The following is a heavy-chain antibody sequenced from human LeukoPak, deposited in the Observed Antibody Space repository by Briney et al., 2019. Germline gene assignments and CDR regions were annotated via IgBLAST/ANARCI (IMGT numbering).Heavy chain of an antibody. J-gene: IGHJ3*02. CDR2: IYYSGST. CDR3: ARRRDGYGGNLGFDAFDI. CDR1: GGSISSSSYY. Sequence: RSSETLSLTCTVSGGSISSSSYYWGWIRQPPGKGLGWIGSIYYSGSTYYNPSLKSRVTISVDTSKNQFSLKLSSVTAADTAVYYCARRRDGYGGNLGFDAFDIWGQGTMVTVSS. V-gene: IGHV4-39*01. D-gene: IGHD4-23*01.